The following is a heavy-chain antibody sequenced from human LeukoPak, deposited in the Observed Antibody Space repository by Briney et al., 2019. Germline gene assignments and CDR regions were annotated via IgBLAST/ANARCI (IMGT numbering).Heavy chain of an antibody. J-gene: IGHJ4*02. V-gene: IGHV3-23*01. CDR3: AKGRGTTVTSAANY. CDR2: ISGSNDNT. Sequence: AGSLRLSCAASGFTFSSYAMSWVRPAPGKGLEWVSSISGSNDNTYYADSVKVRFTISRDNSKNTLSLQMNSLRAEDTAVYYCAKGRGTTVTSAANYWGQGTLVTVSS. CDR1: GFTFSSYA. D-gene: IGHD4-17*01.